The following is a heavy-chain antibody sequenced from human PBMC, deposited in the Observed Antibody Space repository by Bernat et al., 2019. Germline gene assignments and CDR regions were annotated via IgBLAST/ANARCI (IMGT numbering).Heavy chain of an antibody. CDR2: ISSSSSYI. Sequence: EVQLVESGGGLVKPGGSLRLSCAASGFTFSSYSMNWVRQAPGKGLEWVSSISSSSSYIYYADSVKGRFTISRDNAKNSLYLQMNSLRAEDTAVYYCAREGRGYSYGYVPYWGQGTLVTVSS. CDR1: GFTFSSYS. J-gene: IGHJ4*02. V-gene: IGHV3-21*01. D-gene: IGHD5-18*01. CDR3: AREGRGYSYGYVPY.